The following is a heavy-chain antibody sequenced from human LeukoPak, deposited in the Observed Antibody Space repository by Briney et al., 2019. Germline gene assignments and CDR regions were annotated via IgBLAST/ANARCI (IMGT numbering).Heavy chain of an antibody. V-gene: IGHV3-7*01. D-gene: IGHD1-1*01. J-gene: IGHJ5*02. CDR3: ARIPLPRRRGYNWFDP. CDR1: GFTFSNYW. Sequence: GGSLTLSCAASGFTFSNYWMSWVRQAPGKGLEWVANIKQDGSEKYYVDSLKGRFTISRDNAKNSLYLQMNSLRAEDTAVYYCARIPLPRRRGYNWFDPGGQGTGVTVSS. CDR2: IKQDGSEK.